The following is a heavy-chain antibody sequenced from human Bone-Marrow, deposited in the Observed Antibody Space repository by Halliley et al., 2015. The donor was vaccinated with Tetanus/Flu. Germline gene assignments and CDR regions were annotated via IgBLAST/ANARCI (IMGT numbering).Heavy chain of an antibody. V-gene: IGHV3-21*06. CDR1: RFTFSTHS. Sequence: SLRLSCAASRFTFSTHSMNWVRQAPGKGLEWVSSISGSGAYIYYADSVKGRFTISRDNAKNSLYLQMHSLRAEDTAIYYCARDPGVVVQLVAGTGFPFGGWGQGILVSFSS. D-gene: IGHD3-22*01. CDR3: ARDPGVVVQLVAGTGFPFGG. CDR2: ISGSGAYI. J-gene: IGHJ4*02.